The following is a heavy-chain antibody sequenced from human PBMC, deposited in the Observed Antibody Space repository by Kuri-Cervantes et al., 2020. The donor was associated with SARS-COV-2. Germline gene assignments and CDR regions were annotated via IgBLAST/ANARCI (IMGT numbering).Heavy chain of an antibody. CDR3: ARDRRVGWADY. CDR1: GFTFSSYG. Sequence: GGSLRLSCAASGFTFSSYGMHWVRQAPGKGLEWVAFIRYDGSNKYYADSVKGRFTISRDNSKNTLYLQMNSLRAEDTAVYYCARDRRVGWADYWGQGTLVTVSS. V-gene: IGHV3-30*02. J-gene: IGHJ4*02. CDR2: IRYDGSNK. D-gene: IGHD1-26*01.